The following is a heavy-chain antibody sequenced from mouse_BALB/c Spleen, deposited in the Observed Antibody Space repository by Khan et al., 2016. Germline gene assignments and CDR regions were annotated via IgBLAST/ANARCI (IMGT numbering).Heavy chain of an antibody. Sequence: VQLQQPGAELVRSGASVRLSCTASGFNIKDYYMHWVKQRPEQGLEWIGWIDPENAYTEYAPKFQGKATLTADSSSNTAYLQLSSLTSEDTAVYYCNAEVYDGGFDYWGQGTTLTVSS. V-gene: IGHV14-4*02. J-gene: IGHJ2*01. CDR1: GFNIKDYY. CDR2: IDPENAYT. CDR3: NAEVYDGGFDY. D-gene: IGHD2-12*01.